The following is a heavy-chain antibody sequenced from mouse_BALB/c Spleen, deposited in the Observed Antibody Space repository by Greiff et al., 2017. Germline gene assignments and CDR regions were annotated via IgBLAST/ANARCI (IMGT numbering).Heavy chain of an antibody. Sequence: EVKLMESGGGLVQPKGSLKLSCAASGFTFNTYAMNWVRQAPGKGLEWVARIRSKSNNYATYYADSVKDRFTISRDDSQSMLYLQMNNLKTEDTAMYYCVRPLYGYDGAWFAYWGQGTLVTVSA. CDR1: GFTFNTYA. CDR2: IRSKSNNYAT. D-gene: IGHD2-2*01. V-gene: IGHV10-1*02. J-gene: IGHJ3*01. CDR3: VRPLYGYDGAWFAY.